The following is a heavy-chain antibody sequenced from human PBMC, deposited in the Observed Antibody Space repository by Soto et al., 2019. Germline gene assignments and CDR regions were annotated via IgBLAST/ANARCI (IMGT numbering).Heavy chain of an antibody. V-gene: IGHV3-21*01. CDR1: GFTFSSYS. D-gene: IGHD6-6*01. CDR3: ARKGFIAADSGTTSFYYYYMDV. Sequence: GGSLRLSCAASGFTFSSYSMNWVRQAPGKGLEWVSSISSSSSYIYYADSVKGRFTISRDNAKNSLYLQMNSLRAEDTAVYYCARKGFIAADSGTTSFYYYYMDVWGKGTTVTVSS. J-gene: IGHJ6*03. CDR2: ISSSSSYI.